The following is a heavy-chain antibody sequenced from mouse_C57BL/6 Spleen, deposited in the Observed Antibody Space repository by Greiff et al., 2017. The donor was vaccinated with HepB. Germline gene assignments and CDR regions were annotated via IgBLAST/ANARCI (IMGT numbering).Heavy chain of an antibody. CDR1: GYTFTSYW. CDR3: ARSGTTVVARKLAY. CDR2: INPSNGGT. Sequence: QVQLKESGTELVKPGASVKLSCKASGYTFTSYWMHWVKQRPGQGLEWIGNINPSNGGTNYNEKFKSKATLTVDKSSSTAYMQLSSLTSEDSAVYYCARSGTTVVARKLAYWGQGTLVTVSA. V-gene: IGHV1-53*01. D-gene: IGHD1-1*01. J-gene: IGHJ3*01.